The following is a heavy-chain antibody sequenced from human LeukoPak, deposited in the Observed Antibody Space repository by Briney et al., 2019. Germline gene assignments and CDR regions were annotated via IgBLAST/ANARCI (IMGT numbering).Heavy chain of an antibody. J-gene: IGHJ6*03. CDR3: ARGVITLTGTDFYMDV. CDR1: GGTFSSYA. V-gene: IGHV1-69*13. D-gene: IGHD3-9*01. Sequence: SVKVSCKASGGTFSSYAISWVRQAPGQGLEWMGGIIPIFGTANYAQKFQGRVTITADESTSTAYMEVSSLRSEDTAVYFCARGVITLTGTDFYMDVWGKGTPVSVSS. CDR2: IIPIFGTA.